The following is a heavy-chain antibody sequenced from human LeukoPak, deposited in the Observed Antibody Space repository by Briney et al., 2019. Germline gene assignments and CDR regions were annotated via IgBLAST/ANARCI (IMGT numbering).Heavy chain of an antibody. J-gene: IGHJ4*02. Sequence: ASVKVSCKASGGTFSSYSISWVRQAPGQGLEWMGIINPSGGSTSYAQKFQGRVTMTRDMSTSTVYMELSSLRSDDTAVYYCARVLVTTETPFDYWGQGTLVTVSS. V-gene: IGHV1-46*01. D-gene: IGHD4-11*01. CDR2: INPSGGST. CDR1: GGTFSSYS. CDR3: ARVLVTTETPFDY.